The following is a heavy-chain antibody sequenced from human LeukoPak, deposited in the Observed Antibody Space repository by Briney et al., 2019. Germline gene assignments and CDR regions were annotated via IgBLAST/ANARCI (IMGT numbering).Heavy chain of an antibody. CDR1: GFTFSSYA. D-gene: IGHD1-26*01. CDR2: IRYDENNK. Sequence: GGSLRLSCAASGFTFSSYAMHWVRQAPGKGLEWVAFIRYDENNKYYADSVKGRFTISRDNSKNTLYLQMNSLRPEDTALYYCAKGPTIPPHYSTTRNYFETKAHFDYWGQGTLVTVSS. J-gene: IGHJ4*02. V-gene: IGHV3-30*02. CDR3: AKGPTIPPHYSTTRNYFETKAHFDY.